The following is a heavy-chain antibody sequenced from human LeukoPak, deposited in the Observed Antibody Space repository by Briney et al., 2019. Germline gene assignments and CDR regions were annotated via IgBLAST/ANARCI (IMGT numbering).Heavy chain of an antibody. CDR3: ARGTGAGLVQAYYFDY. Sequence: GGSLRLSCVASGFNFSSFAMSWVRQAPGKGLEWVSSISSSSTYIYYADSVKGRFTISRDNANNSLYLQMNSLRAEDTAVYYCARGTGAGLVQAYYFDYWGQGTLVTVSS. CDR1: GFNFSSFA. D-gene: IGHD3/OR15-3a*01. V-gene: IGHV3-21*01. J-gene: IGHJ4*02. CDR2: ISSSSTYI.